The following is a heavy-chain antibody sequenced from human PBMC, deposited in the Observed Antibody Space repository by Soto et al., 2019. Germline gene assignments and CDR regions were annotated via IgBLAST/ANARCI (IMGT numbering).Heavy chain of an antibody. J-gene: IGHJ4*02. CDR1: GFTFNTYW. CDR3: ARFTRGSSGDY. Sequence: EVQLVESGGDLVQPGGSLRLSCGASGFTFNTYWMSLVRQAPGKGLEWVANIKEDGSDKYYVDSVKGQFTYSRDNAKNFLYLQMNSLGAGDAAMYYCARFTRGSSGDYWGQGTLVTVSS. CDR2: IKEDGSDK. V-gene: IGHV3-7*01. D-gene: IGHD6-25*01.